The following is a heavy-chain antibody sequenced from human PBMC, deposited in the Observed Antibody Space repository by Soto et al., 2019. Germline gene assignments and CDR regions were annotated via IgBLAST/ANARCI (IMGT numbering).Heavy chain of an antibody. CDR2: IYYSGST. J-gene: IGHJ5*02. D-gene: IGHD1-26*01. V-gene: IGHV4-39*01. CDR1: GGSITSSSYY. Sequence: ETLSLTCTVSGGSITSSSYYWGWIRQPPGKGLEWIGSIYYSGSTYYNPSLKSRVTVSVDTSKNQFSLKLSSVTAADTAVYYCATQEVGGSYVYTFDPWGQGTLVTVSS. CDR3: ATQEVGGSYVYTFDP.